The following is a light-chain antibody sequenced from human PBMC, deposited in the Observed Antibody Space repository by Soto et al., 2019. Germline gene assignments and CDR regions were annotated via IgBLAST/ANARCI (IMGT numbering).Light chain of an antibody. J-gene: IGKJ1*01. CDR3: QQYNSLWT. CDR1: QSISGW. V-gene: IGKV1-5*01. Sequence: DIQMTQSPSTLSPPVGDRVTITCRASQSISGWLAWYKHKPGKAPKPLIYDASSLESGVPTRFSGSGSGTEFTLTIRSLKPDDFATYYCQQYNSLWTFGQGTKGDIK. CDR2: DAS.